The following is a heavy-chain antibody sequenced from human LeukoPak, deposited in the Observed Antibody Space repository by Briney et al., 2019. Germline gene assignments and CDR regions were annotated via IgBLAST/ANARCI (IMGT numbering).Heavy chain of an antibody. J-gene: IGHJ4*02. D-gene: IGHD6-6*01. Sequence: AVTLTLTCAVYGGSFSGYYWSWIRQPPGKGLEWIGEINHSGSNNYNLALKSRVTISVDTSKNQFSLKLSSVTAADTAVYYCARDPGIEYSSSESEYHFDYWGPGTLVTVSS. CDR2: INHSGSN. CDR3: ARDPGIEYSSSESEYHFDY. V-gene: IGHV4-34*01. CDR1: GGSFSGYY.